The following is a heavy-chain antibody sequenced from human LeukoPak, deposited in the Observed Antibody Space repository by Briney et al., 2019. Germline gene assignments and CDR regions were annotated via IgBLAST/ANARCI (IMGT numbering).Heavy chain of an antibody. Sequence: PSETLSLTCTVSGGSISSYYWSWLRQPPGKGLEWIGYIYYSGSTNYNPSLKSRVTISVDTSKNQFSLKLSSVTAADTAVYYCAAPSGSSGPHFDYWGQGTLVTVSS. D-gene: IGHD3-22*01. J-gene: IGHJ4*02. V-gene: IGHV4-59*01. CDR1: GGSISSYY. CDR3: AAPSGSSGPHFDY. CDR2: IYYSGST.